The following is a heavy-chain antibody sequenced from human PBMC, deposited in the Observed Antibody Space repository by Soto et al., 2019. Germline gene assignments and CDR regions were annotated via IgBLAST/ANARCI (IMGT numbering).Heavy chain of an antibody. D-gene: IGHD6-19*01. CDR3: ARGPSGIAVAGTYFDY. CDR1: GGSFSGYY. J-gene: IGHJ4*02. V-gene: IGHV4-34*01. CDR2: INHSGRT. Sequence: QVQLQQWGAGLLKPSETLSLTCAVYGGSFSGYYWSWIRQPPGKGLEWIGEINHSGRTNYNPSLKSRVTISLDTSKNQFSLKLSSVTAADTAVYYCARGPSGIAVAGTYFDYWGQGTLVTVSS.